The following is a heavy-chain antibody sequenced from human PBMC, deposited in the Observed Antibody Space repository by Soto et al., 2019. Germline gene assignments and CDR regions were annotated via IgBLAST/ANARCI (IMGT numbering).Heavy chain of an antibody. J-gene: IGHJ4*02. V-gene: IGHV3-74*01. CDR3: TRDDSGLGIDY. CDR1: GFNFRDFW. D-gene: IGHD1-26*01. CDR2: IPSDGRDV. Sequence: GSLRLSCEASGFNFRDFWTHWVRQPPGKGPEWVSNIPSDGRDVSYADSVRGRFTISRDDARNTLYLQMSSLRVEDTAIYYCTRDDSGLGIDYWGQGTQVTVSS.